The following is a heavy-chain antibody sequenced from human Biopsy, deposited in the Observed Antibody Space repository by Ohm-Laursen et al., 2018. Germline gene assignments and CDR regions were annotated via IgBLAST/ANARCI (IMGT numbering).Heavy chain of an antibody. CDR1: GKTFSDYQ. CDR3: GNEVHGRDY. CDR2: INQAGTT. D-gene: IGHD2-15*01. V-gene: IGHV4-34*08. J-gene: IGHJ4*02. Sequence: PGTLSLTCGVFGKTFSDYQWSWIRQPPGKGLEWIGQINQAGTTNYNPSLKSRVSISADASKYEFSLRLTSVTAADTAVYLCGNEVHGRDYWGLGAQVTVSS.